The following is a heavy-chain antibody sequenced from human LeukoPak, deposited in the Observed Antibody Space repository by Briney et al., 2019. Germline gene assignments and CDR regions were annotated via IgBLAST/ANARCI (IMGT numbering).Heavy chain of an antibody. CDR2: ISWNSGSI. J-gene: IGHJ6*02. D-gene: IGHD6-19*01. CDR3: AKDSSGWPLDYYYGMDV. CDR1: GFTFDDYA. Sequence: HTGGSLRLSCAASGFTFDDYAMHWVRQAPGKGLEWVSGISWNSGSIGYADSVKGRFTISRDNAKNSLYLQMNSLRAEDTALYYCAKDSSGWPLDYYYGMDVWGQGTTVTVSS. V-gene: IGHV3-9*01.